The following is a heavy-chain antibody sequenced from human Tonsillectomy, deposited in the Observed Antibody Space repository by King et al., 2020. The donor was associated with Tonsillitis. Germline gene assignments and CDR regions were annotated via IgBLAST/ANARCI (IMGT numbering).Heavy chain of an antibody. Sequence: VQLVESGGGLVKTGGSLRLSCAASGFTFSDYFMSWIRQAPGKGLEWVSYISSSGTYTKYPDSVKGRFTISRDNAKNSLYLQMNSLRAEDTAIYYCARDDSTSNNWGASDGGRGTLVTVSS. CDR3: ARDDSTSNNWGASD. CDR2: ISSSGTYT. CDR1: GFTFSDYF. J-gene: IGHJ4*02. D-gene: IGHD7-27*01. V-gene: IGHV3-11*06.